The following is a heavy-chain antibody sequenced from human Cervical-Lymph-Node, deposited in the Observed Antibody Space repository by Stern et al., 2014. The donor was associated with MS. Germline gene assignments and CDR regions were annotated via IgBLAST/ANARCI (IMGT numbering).Heavy chain of an antibody. CDR2: IYYSGST. J-gene: IGHJ5*02. D-gene: IGHD2-2*01. V-gene: IGHV4-30-4*01. CDR3: ASANCSSTSCPNWFDP. Sequence: QVQLVQSGPGLVTPSQTLSLTCTVSGGSISSGDYYWSWIRQPPGKGLERTGYIYYSGSTYYNPSLKSRVTISVDTSKNQFSLKLSSVTAADTAVYYCASANCSSTSCPNWFDPWGQGTLVTVSS. CDR1: GGSISSGDYY.